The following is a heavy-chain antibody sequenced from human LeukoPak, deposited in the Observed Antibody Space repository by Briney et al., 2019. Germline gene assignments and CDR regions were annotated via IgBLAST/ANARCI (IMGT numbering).Heavy chain of an antibody. CDR3: APSRGLDMIFND. CDR2: ISGSGDII. CDR1: GFTFSSYA. D-gene: IGHD2-2*03. Sequence: GGSLRLSCAASGFTFSSYAMTWVRQVPGKGLEWVSSISGSGDIIYYADPVKGRFTISRDNSKNTLHVQMNSRRAEDTAVYYCAPSRGLDMIFNDWGQGTLVTVSS. J-gene: IGHJ4*02. V-gene: IGHV3-23*01.